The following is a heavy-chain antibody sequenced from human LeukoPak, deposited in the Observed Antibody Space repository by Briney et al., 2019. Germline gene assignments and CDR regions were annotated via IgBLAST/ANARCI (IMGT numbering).Heavy chain of an antibody. D-gene: IGHD2-2*01. CDR2: IYYSGST. V-gene: IGHV4-39*01. CDR3: ARPLRVGIVVVPAARSRAPLDAFDI. CDR1: GGSISSSSYY. Sequence: SETLSLTCTVSGGSISSSSYYWGWIRQPPGKGLEWIGSIYYSGSTYYNPSLKSRVTISVDTSKNQFSLKLSSVTAADTAVYYCARPLRVGIVVVPAARSRAPLDAFDIWGQGTMVTVSS. J-gene: IGHJ3*02.